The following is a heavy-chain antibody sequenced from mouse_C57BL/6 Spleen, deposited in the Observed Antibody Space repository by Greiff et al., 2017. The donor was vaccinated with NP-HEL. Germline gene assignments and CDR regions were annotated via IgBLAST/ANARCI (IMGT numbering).Heavy chain of an antibody. Sequence: EVKLVESGEGLVKPGGSLKLSCAASGFTFSSYAMSWVRQTPEKRLEWVAYISSGGDYIYYADTVKGRFTISRDNARNTLYLQMSSLKSEDTAMYYCTRESSDSYGSRPLLAMDCWGQGTSVTVSS. CDR2: ISSGGDYI. D-gene: IGHD1-1*01. CDR1: GFTFSSYA. CDR3: TRESSDSYGSRPLLAMDC. J-gene: IGHJ4*01. V-gene: IGHV5-9-1*02.